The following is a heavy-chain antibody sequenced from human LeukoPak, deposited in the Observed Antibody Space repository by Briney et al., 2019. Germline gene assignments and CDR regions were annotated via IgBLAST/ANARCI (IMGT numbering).Heavy chain of an antibody. CDR1: GGSISSSSYY. J-gene: IGHJ6*03. CDR2: IYYSGST. Sequence: PSETLSLTCTVSGGSISSSSYYWGWIRQPPGKGLEWIGSIYYSGSTYYNPSLKSRVTISVDTSKNQFSLKLSSVTAADTAVYYCARIDSSGWYASGYSYMDVWGKGTTVTVSS. CDR3: ARIDSSGWYASGYSYMDV. V-gene: IGHV4-39*07. D-gene: IGHD6-19*01.